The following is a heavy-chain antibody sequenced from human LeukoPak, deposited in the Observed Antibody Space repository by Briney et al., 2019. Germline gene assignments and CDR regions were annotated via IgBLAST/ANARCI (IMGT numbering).Heavy chain of an antibody. CDR3: AKRPPRSGCLDY. CDR2: ISNDGRGT. CDR1: GFTFSHYW. D-gene: IGHD1-26*01. Sequence: PGGSLRLSCAASGFTFSHYWMHWVRQAPGKGLVWVSRISNDGRGTDYADSVEGRFTISRDNSKNTLYLQMNSLRAEDTAVYYCAKRPPRSGCLDYWGQGTLITVSS. J-gene: IGHJ4*02. V-gene: IGHV3-74*01.